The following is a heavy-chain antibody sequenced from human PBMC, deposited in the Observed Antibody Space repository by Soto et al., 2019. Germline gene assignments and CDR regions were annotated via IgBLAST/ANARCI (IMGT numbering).Heavy chain of an antibody. V-gene: IGHV1-8*01. J-gene: IGHJ6*02. D-gene: IGHD5-18*01. CDR1: GYTFTSYD. CDR3: ARGGRVHRYSYAVDYYYYYGMDV. Sequence: ASVKVSCKASGYTFTSYDINWVRQATGQGLEWMGWMNPNSGNTGYAQKFQGRVTMTRNTSISTAYMELSSLRSEDTAVYYCARGGRVHRYSYAVDYYYYYGMDVWGQGTTVTVSS. CDR2: MNPNSGNT.